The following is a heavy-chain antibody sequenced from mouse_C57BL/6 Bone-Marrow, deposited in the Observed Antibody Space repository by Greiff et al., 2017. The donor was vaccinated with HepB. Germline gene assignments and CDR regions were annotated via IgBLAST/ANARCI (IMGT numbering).Heavy chain of an antibody. CDR3: ARDPLYVDY. Sequence: EVQRVESGGGLVKPGGSLKLSCAASGFTFSSYAMSWVRQTPEKRLEWVATISDGGSYTYYPDNVKGRFTISRDNAKNNLYLQRSHLKSEDTAMYYCARDPLYVDYWGQGTTLTVSS. CDR1: GFTFSSYA. J-gene: IGHJ2*01. D-gene: IGHD2-3*01. V-gene: IGHV5-4*01. CDR2: ISDGGSYT.